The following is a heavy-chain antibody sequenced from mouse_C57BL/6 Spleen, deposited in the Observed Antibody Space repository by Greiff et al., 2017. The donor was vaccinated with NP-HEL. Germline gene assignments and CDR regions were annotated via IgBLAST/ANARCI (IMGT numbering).Heavy chain of an antibody. CDR2: IYPNSGST. D-gene: IGHD1-1*01. J-gene: IGHJ1*03. V-gene: IGHV1-64*01. Sequence: VQLQQPGAELVKPGASVKLSCKASGYTFTSYWMHWVKQRPGQGLEWIGMIYPNSGSTNYNEKFKSKATLTVDKSSSTAYMQLSSLTSEDSAVYYGATANTVVHWYFDVWGKGTTVTVSS. CDR1: GYTFTSYW. CDR3: ATANTVVHWYFDV.